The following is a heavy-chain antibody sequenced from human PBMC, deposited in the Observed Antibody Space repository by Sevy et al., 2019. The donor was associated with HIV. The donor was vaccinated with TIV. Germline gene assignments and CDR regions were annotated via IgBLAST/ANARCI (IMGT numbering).Heavy chain of an antibody. CDR3: ARGQGDGDRSTPLFDY. D-gene: IGHD4-17*01. V-gene: IGHV4-30-4*01. CDR2: VYHSGAT. J-gene: IGHJ4*02. Sequence: SETLSLTCTVSGGSISIGDYYWSWIRQPPGKGLEWIGYVYHSGATHYNPSLRSPVTMSIDTSKNEFSLKLSSVTAADTAVYYCARGQGDGDRSTPLFDYWGLGTLVTVSS. CDR1: GGSISIGDYY.